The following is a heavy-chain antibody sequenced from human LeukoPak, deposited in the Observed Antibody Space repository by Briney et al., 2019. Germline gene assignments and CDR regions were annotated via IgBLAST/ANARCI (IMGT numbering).Heavy chain of an antibody. CDR1: GYTFTSYG. CDR3: ARPYSGSYYGDFYLDV. D-gene: IGHD1-26*01. V-gene: IGHV1-69*13. J-gene: IGHJ6*02. Sequence: SVKVSCKASGYTFTSYGISWVRQAPGQGLEWMGGIIPIFGTANYAQKFQGRVTITADESTSTAYMELSSLRSEDTAVYYCARPYSGSYYGDFYLDVWGQGTTVTVSS. CDR2: IIPIFGTA.